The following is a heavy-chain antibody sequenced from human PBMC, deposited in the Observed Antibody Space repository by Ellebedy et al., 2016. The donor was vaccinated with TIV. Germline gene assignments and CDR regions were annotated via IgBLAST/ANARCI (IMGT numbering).Heavy chain of an antibody. J-gene: IGHJ5*02. CDR2: MNPNSGNT. CDR1: GYTFTSYD. D-gene: IGHD2-15*01. CDR3: ARGDCSGGSCYFWFDP. Sequence: AASVKVSCKASGYTFTSYDINWVRQATGQGLEWMGWMNPNSGNTGYAQKFQGRVTMTRNTSISTAYMELGSLRSEDTAVYYCARGDCSGGSCYFWFDPWGQGTLVTVSS. V-gene: IGHV1-8*01.